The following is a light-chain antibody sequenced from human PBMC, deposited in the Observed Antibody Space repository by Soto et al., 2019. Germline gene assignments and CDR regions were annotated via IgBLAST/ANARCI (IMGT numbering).Light chain of an antibody. J-gene: IGKJ1*01. V-gene: IGKV1-39*01. CDR3: QQYGSSPQRT. Sequence: DIQMTQSPSSLSASVGDRVTITCRASQSISSYLNWYQQKPGKAPKLLIYAASSLQSGVPSRFSGSGSGTDFTLTISSLQPEDFAVYYCQQYGSSPQRTFGQGTKVDIK. CDR1: QSISSY. CDR2: AAS.